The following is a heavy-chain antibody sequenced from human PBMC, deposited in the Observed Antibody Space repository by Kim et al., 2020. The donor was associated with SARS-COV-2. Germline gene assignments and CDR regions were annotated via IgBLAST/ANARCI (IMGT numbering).Heavy chain of an antibody. J-gene: IGHJ4*02. V-gene: IGHV3-49*03. Sequence: GGSLRLSCTASGFTFGDYAMSWFRQAPGKGLEWVGFIRSKAYGGTTEYAASVKGRFTISRDDSKSIAYLQMNSLKTEDTAVYYCTRDGLLAVRGVIIGAYWGQGTLVTVSS. D-gene: IGHD3-10*01. CDR2: IRSKAYGGTT. CDR3: TRDGLLAVRGVIIGAY. CDR1: GFTFGDYA.